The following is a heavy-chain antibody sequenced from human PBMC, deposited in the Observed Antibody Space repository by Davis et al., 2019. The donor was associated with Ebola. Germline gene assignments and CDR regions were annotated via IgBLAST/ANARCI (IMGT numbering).Heavy chain of an antibody. CDR1: GFTLTKYA. Sequence: AASVKVSCKASGFTLTKYAIHWVRQAPGQRLEWMGWVHGGNGNTKYSQRFQGRVTITTDTSANTVYLDLTSLRSEDTAVFYWARASFAYNSGWYADYWGPGSLVTVSS. J-gene: IGHJ4*02. D-gene: IGHD6-19*01. CDR2: VHGGNGNT. CDR3: ARASFAYNSGWYADY. V-gene: IGHV1-3*01.